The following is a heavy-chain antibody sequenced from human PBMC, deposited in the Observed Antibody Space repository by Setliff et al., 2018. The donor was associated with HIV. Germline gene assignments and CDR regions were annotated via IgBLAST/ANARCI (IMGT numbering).Heavy chain of an antibody. V-gene: IGHV3-13*01. D-gene: IGHD3-16*01. J-gene: IGHJ6*02. Sequence: GESLKISCEASGFTFSDYDFHWVRQAAGKGLEWVSAIGTGGDAYYVDSVKGRFTISRENARNSLYLQMNSLRVGDTAVYYCAREIRTVYTGGHYFYGIDVWGQGTAVTVSS. CDR3: AREIRTVYTGGHYFYGIDV. CDR2: IGTGGDA. CDR1: GFTFSDYD.